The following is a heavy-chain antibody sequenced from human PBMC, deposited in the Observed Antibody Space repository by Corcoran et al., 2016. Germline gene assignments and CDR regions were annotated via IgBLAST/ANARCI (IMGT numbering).Heavy chain of an antibody. Sequence: QVQLQQWGAGLLKPSETLSLTCAVYGGSFSGYYWSWIRQPPGKGLEWIGEINHSGSTNYNPSLKSRVTISVDTSKNQFSLKLSSVTAADTALYYCARTIEGGAFDIWGQGTMVTVSS. CDR3: ARTIEGGAFDI. CDR1: GGSFSGYY. CDR2: INHSGST. J-gene: IGHJ3*02. V-gene: IGHV4-34*01. D-gene: IGHD3-9*01.